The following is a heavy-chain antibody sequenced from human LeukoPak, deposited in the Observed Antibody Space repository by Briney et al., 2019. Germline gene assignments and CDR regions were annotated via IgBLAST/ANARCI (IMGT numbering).Heavy chain of an antibody. Sequence: SETLSLTCAVTGGSISNNWWTWVRKPPGKGLEWMGEISQSARTNYNPSLKSRGTMSIDNSRNQFSLRMSSVTATDTAGYVCAGVRLGSSGFSEYFEHWGQGTLVTVSS. V-gene: IGHV4-4*02. CDR2: ISQSART. J-gene: IGHJ1*01. D-gene: IGHD3-22*01. CDR3: AGVRLGSSGFSEYFEH. CDR1: GGSISNNW.